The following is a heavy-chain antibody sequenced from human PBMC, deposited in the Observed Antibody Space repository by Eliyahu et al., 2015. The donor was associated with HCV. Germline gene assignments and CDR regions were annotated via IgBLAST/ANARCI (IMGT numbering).Heavy chain of an antibody. Sequence: QVQLQESGPGLVKPSQTLSLTCTFSGGSISXGGYYWSWIRQHPGKGLEWIGYIYYSGSTYYNPSLKSRVTISVDTSKNQFSLKLSSVTAADTAVYYCARSMTTVTPASFDYWGQGTLVTVSS. V-gene: IGHV4-31*03. CDR1: GGSISXGGYY. CDR2: IYYSGST. CDR3: ARSMTTVTPASFDY. D-gene: IGHD4-17*01. J-gene: IGHJ4*02.